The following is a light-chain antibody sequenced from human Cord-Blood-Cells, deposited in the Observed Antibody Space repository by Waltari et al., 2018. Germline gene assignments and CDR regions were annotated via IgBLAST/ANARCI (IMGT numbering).Light chain of an antibody. J-gene: IGLJ1*01. CDR1: SSDVGGYNY. Sequence: QSALTQPPSASGSPGQSVTISCTGTSSDVGGYNYVSWYQQPPGKAPKLMIYEVSKRPSGVPDRFSGSKSGNTASLTVSGLQAEDEADYYCSSYAGSNIVFGTGTKVTVL. CDR2: EVS. V-gene: IGLV2-8*01. CDR3: SSYAGSNIV.